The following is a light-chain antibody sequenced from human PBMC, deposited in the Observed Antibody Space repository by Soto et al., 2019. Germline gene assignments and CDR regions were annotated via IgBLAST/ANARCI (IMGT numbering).Light chain of an antibody. Sequence: QSVLTQPASVSGSPGQSITISCTGTSRDVGAYNYVSWYQLHPGKAPKLMIYDVSNRPSGISNRFSGSKSGNTASLTISGLQAEDEADYCCTSYAGSSAPYVFGTGTQLTVL. J-gene: IGLJ1*01. V-gene: IGLV2-14*03. CDR3: TSYAGSSAPYV. CDR1: SRDVGAYNY. CDR2: DVS.